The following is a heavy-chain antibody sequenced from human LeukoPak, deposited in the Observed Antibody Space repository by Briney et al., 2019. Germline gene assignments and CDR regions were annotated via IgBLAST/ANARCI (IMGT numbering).Heavy chain of an antibody. Sequence: KPSETLSLTCTVSGVSISSSSYYWGWIRQPPGKGLEWIGSIYYSGSTYYNPSLKSRVTISVDTSKNQFSRKLSSVTAADTAVYYCARGGAMVRGVPDCWGQGTLVTVSS. CDR2: IYYSGST. J-gene: IGHJ4*02. V-gene: IGHV4-39*01. D-gene: IGHD3-10*01. CDR1: GVSISSSSYY. CDR3: ARGGAMVRGVPDC.